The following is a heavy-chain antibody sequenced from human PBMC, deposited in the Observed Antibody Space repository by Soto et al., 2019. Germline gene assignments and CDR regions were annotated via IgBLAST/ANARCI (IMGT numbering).Heavy chain of an antibody. CDR1: GYTFTSYD. CDR3: ATTPRSYYYYYMDV. D-gene: IGHD2-15*01. Sequence: GASVKVSCKASGYTFTSYDINWVRQATGQGLEWMGWMNPSSGNTGYAQKFQGRVTMTRNTSISTAYMELSSLRSEDTAVYYCATTPRSYYYYYMDVWGKGTTVTVSS. CDR2: MNPSSGNT. J-gene: IGHJ6*03. V-gene: IGHV1-8*01.